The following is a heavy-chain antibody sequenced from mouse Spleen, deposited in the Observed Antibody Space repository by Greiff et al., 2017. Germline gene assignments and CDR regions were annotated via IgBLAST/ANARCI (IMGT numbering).Heavy chain of an antibody. J-gene: IGHJ1*01. CDR1: GYTFTDYE. CDR2: IDPETGGT. V-gene: IGHV1-15*01. CDR3: TRRDGNFYWYFDV. D-gene: IGHD2-1*01. Sequence: VQLQQSGAELVRPGASVTLSCKASGYTFTDYEMHWVKQTPVHGLEWIGAIDPETGGTAYNQKFKGKAILTADKSSSTAYMELRSLTSEDSAVYYCTRRDGNFYWYFDVWGAGTTVTVSS.